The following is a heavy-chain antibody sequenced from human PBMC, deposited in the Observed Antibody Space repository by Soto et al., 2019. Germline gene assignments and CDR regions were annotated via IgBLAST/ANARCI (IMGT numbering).Heavy chain of an antibody. J-gene: IGHJ1*01. Sequence: QVQLVESGGGVVQPGRSLRLSCAASGFTFSSYGMHWVRQAPGKGLEWVAVISYDGSNKYYADSVKGRFTISRDNSKNTLYLQMNSLRAEDTDVYYCAKEEDGPTPTEYFQHWGQGTLVTVSS. CDR2: ISYDGSNK. V-gene: IGHV3-30*18. CDR1: GFTFSSYG. D-gene: IGHD2-15*01. CDR3: AKEEDGPTPTEYFQH.